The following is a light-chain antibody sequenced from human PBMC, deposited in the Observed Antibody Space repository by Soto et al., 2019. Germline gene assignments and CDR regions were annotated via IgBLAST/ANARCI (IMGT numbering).Light chain of an antibody. J-gene: IGLJ2*01. CDR3: AAWDDRLSCPL. V-gene: IGLV1-47*01. Sequence: QSVLTQPPSASGTPGQTVIISCSGGSSNIGSNYVYWYQHFPGTAPKVLIYRHNQRPSGVPDRFSGSKSGTSASLAISGLRSEDEADYYCAAWDDRLSCPLFGGGTKVTVL. CDR2: RHN. CDR1: SSNIGSNY.